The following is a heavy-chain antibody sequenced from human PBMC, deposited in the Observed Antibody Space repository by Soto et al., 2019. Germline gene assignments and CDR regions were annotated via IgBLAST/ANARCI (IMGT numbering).Heavy chain of an antibody. Sequence: PGGSLRLSCAASGFAFSSAWMSWVRQAPGTGLEWVGRLKSEAAGGTTDYAAPVKGRFTISRDDSKNTLYLQMNSLKTDDTAVYYCSYDSSRGDYWGLGTLVTVSS. J-gene: IGHJ4*02. CDR2: LKSEAAGGTT. D-gene: IGHD3-22*01. CDR3: SYDSSRGDY. V-gene: IGHV3-15*01. CDR1: GFAFSSAW.